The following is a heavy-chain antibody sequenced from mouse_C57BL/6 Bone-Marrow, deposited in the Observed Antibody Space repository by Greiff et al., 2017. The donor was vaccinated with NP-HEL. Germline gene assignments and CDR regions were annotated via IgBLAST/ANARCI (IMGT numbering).Heavy chain of an antibody. CDR3: ARMDYYGSSWYFDV. CDR1: GFSLSTFGMG. J-gene: IGHJ1*03. V-gene: IGHV8-8*01. Sequence: QVTLKESGPGILQPSQTLSLTCSFSGFSLSTFGMGVGWIRQPSGKVLEWLAHIWWDDDKYYNPALKSRLTISKDTSKNQVFLKIANVDTADTATYYCARMDYYGSSWYFDVWGTGTTVTVSS. CDR2: IWWDDDK. D-gene: IGHD1-1*01.